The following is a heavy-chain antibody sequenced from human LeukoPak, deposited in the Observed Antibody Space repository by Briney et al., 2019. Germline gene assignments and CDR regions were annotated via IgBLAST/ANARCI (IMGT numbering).Heavy chain of an antibody. Sequence: GGSLRLSCAASGFILSDYYMSWDRQAPGNGLGWVSYIIRSIRYTNYAYSVKGRFNNSSDHARNSLYLQMNGLRAEDTAVYYCARGGDSSGYSLSLTYWGQGTLVTVSS. CDR2: IIRSIRYT. J-gene: IGHJ4*02. CDR3: ARGGDSSGYSLSLTY. CDR1: GFILSDYY. V-gene: IGHV3-11*06. D-gene: IGHD3-22*01.